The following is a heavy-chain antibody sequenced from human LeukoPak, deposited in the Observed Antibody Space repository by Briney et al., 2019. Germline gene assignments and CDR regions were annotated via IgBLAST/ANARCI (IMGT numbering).Heavy chain of an antibody. J-gene: IGHJ4*02. CDR2: IYYSRST. D-gene: IGHD3/OR15-3a*01. CDR1: GGSISSYY. V-gene: IGHV4-59*01. Sequence: PSETLSLTCTVSGGSISSYYWSWIRQPPGKGLEWIGYIYYSRSTNYNPSLKSRVTISVDTSKNQFSLKLSSVTAADTAVYYCARMDFLAAISDWGQGTLVTVSS. CDR3: ARMDFLAAISD.